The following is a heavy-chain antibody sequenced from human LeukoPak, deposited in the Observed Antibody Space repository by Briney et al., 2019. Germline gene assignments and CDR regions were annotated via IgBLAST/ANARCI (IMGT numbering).Heavy chain of an antibody. V-gene: IGHV1-8*01. Sequence: ASVKVSCKASGYTFTSYDINWVRQATGQGLEWMGWMNPNSGNTGYAQKFQGRVTMTRNTSISTAYMELSSLRSEDTAVYYCARNLLDSSGLYFIYYFDYWGQGTLVTVSS. D-gene: IGHD6-19*01. CDR3: ARNLLDSSGLYFIYYFDY. J-gene: IGHJ4*02. CDR1: GYTFTSYD. CDR2: MNPNSGNT.